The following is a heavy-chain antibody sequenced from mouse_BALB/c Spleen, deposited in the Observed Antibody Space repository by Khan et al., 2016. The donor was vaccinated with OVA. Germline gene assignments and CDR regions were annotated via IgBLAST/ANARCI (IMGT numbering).Heavy chain of an antibody. CDR2: INPYNDGT. Sequence: QLSGPELVKPGTSVKMSCKASGYTFTSYVMHWVQQKPGQGLAWLGYINPYNDGTIYNEKFKGKATLTSDKSSSTAYMELRSLTSEDSAVSYCARYGSSPFYAIDYLGQGTSVTVSS. CDR1: GYTFTSYV. D-gene: IGHD1-1*01. J-gene: IGHJ4*01. CDR3: ARYGSSPFYAIDY. V-gene: IGHV1S136*01.